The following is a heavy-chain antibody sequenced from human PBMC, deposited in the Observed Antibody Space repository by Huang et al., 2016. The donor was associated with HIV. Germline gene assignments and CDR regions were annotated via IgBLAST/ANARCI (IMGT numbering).Heavy chain of an antibody. Sequence: EVQLVQSEAEVKKPGESLKISCRGSGYSFTNYWIGWVGQRPGEGLEWMGGCYPADSDTRYSPSFQGQVTFSADKSTRTAYLQWSSLQASDTAIYYCARSEVLVTAVPFDHWGQGTLVTVSS. D-gene: IGHD2-21*02. CDR1: GYSFTNYW. J-gene: IGHJ4*02. CDR3: ARSEVLVTAVPFDH. CDR2: CYPADSDT. V-gene: IGHV5-51*03.